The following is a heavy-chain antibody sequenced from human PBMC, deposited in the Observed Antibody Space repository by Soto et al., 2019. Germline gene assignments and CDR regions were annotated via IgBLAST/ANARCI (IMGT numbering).Heavy chain of an antibody. CDR1: GVSVTNGDYY. Sequence: SENLSLTCAVSGVSVTNGDYYWSWMRQSPGKGLEWIGNIYYSETTNYNPSLNSRLTISIDTSRNQFSLQLTSVTAADTAIYYFAILRRGPYCFDLPCQAILVSGS. CDR3: AILRRGPYCFDL. CDR2: IYYSETT. J-gene: IGHJ5*02. V-gene: IGHV4-30-4*01. D-gene: IGHD2-8*01.